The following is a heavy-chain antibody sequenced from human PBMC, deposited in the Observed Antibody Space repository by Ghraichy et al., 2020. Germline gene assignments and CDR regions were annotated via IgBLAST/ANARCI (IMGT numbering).Heavy chain of an antibody. Sequence: LSLTRVGSGFTLTNYAMTWVRQAPGKGLEWVSSISHYDGSTYYADSVKGRFTISRDISTTTLYLQVNSLRAEDTAVYYCARGGIGEAGLHYWGQGTLVTVSS. CDR3: ARGGIGEAGLHY. D-gene: IGHD6-19*01. J-gene: IGHJ4*02. CDR2: ISHYDGST. V-gene: IGHV3-23*01. CDR1: GFTLTNYA.